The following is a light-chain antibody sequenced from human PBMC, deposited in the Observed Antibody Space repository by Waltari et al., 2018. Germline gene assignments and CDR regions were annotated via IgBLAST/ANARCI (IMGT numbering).Light chain of an antibody. Sequence: EIELTQSPATLSLSPGERATLSCRASQSVSTSLAWYQQKPGQAPTPLIHDASNRATGTPARFSGSGSWTDFTLTIGSLEPEDFAVYYCQQHGKWPLSFGGGTKVEI. CDR2: DAS. CDR3: QQHGKWPLS. CDR1: QSVSTS. J-gene: IGKJ4*01. V-gene: IGKV3-11*01.